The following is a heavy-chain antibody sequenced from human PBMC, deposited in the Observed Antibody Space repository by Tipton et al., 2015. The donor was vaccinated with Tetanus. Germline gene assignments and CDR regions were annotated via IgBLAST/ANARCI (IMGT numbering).Heavy chain of an antibody. J-gene: IGHJ4*02. CDR3: ASDPALMGNFDY. CDR1: GVSIDGGFKN. V-gene: IGHV4-31*03. D-gene: IGHD2-2*01. CDR2: IDYRENT. Sequence: TLSLTCTVSGVSIDGGFKNWGWIRQQPGKGLEWIGYIDYRENTYYNPSLRRRVTFSFDTSENQFSLKLTSVTAADTAVYYCASDPALMGNFDYWGQGTLVTVSS.